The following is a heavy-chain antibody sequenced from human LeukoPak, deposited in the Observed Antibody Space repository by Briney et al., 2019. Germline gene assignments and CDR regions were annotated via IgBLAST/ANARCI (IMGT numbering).Heavy chain of an antibody. D-gene: IGHD3-10*01. J-gene: IGHJ4*02. Sequence: GGSLRLSCAVSGITLSNYGMSWVRQAPGRGLEWVAGISGSGGGTVYVDSVKGRVTISRDKPKTRLYLQMNSLRAEDTAVYFCATRGVVIRVVLVGFHKEAYYFDSWGQGALVTVSS. CDR3: ATRGVVIRVVLVGFHKEAYYFDS. CDR1: GITLSNYG. CDR2: ISGSGGGT. V-gene: IGHV3-23*01.